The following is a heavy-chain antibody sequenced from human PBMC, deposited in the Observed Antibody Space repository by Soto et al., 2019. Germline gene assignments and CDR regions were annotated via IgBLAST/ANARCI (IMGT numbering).Heavy chain of an antibody. J-gene: IGHJ5*02. CDR2: IRSKAYGGTT. Sequence: GGSLRLSCTASGFTFGDYAMSWFRQAPGKGLEWVGFIRSKAYGGTTEYAASVKGRFTISRDDSKSIAYLQMNSLKTEDTAVYYCTSLVIAVAGTWFDPWGQGTLVTVSS. V-gene: IGHV3-49*03. CDR1: GFTFGDYA. D-gene: IGHD6-19*01. CDR3: TSLVIAVAGTWFDP.